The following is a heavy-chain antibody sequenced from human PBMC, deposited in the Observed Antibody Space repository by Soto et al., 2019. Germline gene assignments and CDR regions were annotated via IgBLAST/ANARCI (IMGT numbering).Heavy chain of an antibody. Sequence: QVQLVQSGAEVKKPGSSVKVSCKASGGTFSPYTINWVRQAPGQGLEWMGRIIPFHGVTNYAQKFQARVTITADKSTSTAYMELSGLRFEDTAMYYCTIYWEITVSTWSFGGFWGRGTLVTVSS. CDR1: GGTFSPYT. CDR2: IIPFHGVT. J-gene: IGHJ4*02. V-gene: IGHV1-69*02. CDR3: TIYWEITVSTWSFGGF. D-gene: IGHD1-26*01.